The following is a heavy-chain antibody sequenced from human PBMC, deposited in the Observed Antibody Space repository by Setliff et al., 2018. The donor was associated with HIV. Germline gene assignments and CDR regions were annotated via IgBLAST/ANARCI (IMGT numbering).Heavy chain of an antibody. D-gene: IGHD3-10*01. CDR2: INPSGGSA. CDR1: GYTFTRNQ. CDR3: ARGRKDLTMVRVPNFDY. J-gene: IGHJ4*02. Sequence: ASVKVSCKASGYTFTRNQIHWVRQAPGQGLEWMGIINPSGGSAAYAEKFLGRVTLTRDTSLNTFYMELTNLRSEDTAFYYCARGRKDLTMVRVPNFDYWGQGTLVTVSS. V-gene: IGHV1-46*01.